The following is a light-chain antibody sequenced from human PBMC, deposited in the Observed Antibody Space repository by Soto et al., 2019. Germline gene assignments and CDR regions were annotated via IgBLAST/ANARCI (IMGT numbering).Light chain of an antibody. J-gene: IGKJ1*01. CDR1: QDIRID. Sequence: DIQMTQSPSSLSASVGDRVTITCRASQDIRIDLGWFQQKPGKAPKRLIYAASSLQSGVPSRFSGSGSGTEFTLTSSSLQPADFATYYCLQHNNYPPTFGQGTKVEI. CDR2: AAS. CDR3: LQHNNYPPT. V-gene: IGKV1-17*01.